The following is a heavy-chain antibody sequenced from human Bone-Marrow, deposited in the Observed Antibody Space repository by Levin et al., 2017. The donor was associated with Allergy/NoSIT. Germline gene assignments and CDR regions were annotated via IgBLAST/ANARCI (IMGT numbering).Heavy chain of an antibody. Sequence: SGPTLVKPTQTLTLTCSFSGLSLSESEEGVAWIRQPPGKALEWLAVIHGDGDQRYSPSLKSRLTVTTDTSRHQVLLTLTDVEPVDTATYFCANNLGRACEIWGQGTKVIVSS. CDR1: GLSLSESEEG. CDR2: IHGDGDQ. CDR3: ANNLGRACEI. D-gene: IGHD7-27*01. V-gene: IGHV2-5*02. J-gene: IGHJ3*02.